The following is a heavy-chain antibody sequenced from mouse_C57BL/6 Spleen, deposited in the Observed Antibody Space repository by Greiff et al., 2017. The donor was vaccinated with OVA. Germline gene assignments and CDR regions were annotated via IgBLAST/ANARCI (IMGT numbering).Heavy chain of an antibody. V-gene: IGHV1-80*01. J-gene: IGHJ2*01. D-gene: IGHD4-1*01. Sequence: QVQLKQSGAELVKPGASVKISCKASGYAFSSYWMNWVKQRPGKGLEWIGQIYPGAGDTNYNGKFKGKATLTADTSSSTAYMQRSSLTSEDSAVDFCARELTGYYFDYWGQGTTLTVSS. CDR3: ARELTGYYFDY. CDR2: IYPGAGDT. CDR1: GYAFSSYW.